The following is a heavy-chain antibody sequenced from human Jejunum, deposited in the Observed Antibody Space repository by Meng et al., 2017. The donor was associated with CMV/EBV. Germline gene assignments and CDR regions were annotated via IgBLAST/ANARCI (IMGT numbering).Heavy chain of an antibody. CDR3: ARARVPMIRGVPFDY. D-gene: IGHD3-10*01. CDR1: LTFRTYW. Sequence: LTFRTYWRAWAGQAQGKGLEWVANIKQDGSETYYVDSVKGRFTISRDNAKSSLYLQMDSLRAGDTAMYYCARARVPMIRGVPFDYWGQGTLVTVSS. J-gene: IGHJ4*02. V-gene: IGHV3-7*01. CDR2: IKQDGSET.